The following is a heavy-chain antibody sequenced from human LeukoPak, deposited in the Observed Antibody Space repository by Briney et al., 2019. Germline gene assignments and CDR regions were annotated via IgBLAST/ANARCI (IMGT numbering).Heavy chain of an antibody. D-gene: IGHD3-22*01. CDR1: GGSFSGYY. J-gene: IGHJ5*02. CDR2: VSHGRNT. CDR3: ARGSPRDYDSSGYYYGLDP. V-gene: IGHV4-34*01. Sequence: SETLSLTCAVSGGSFSGYYWSWVRQPPGGGLAWIGEVSHGRNTNYHPSPKSRVTLSLDTSKNQFSLKLTSVTAADTAVYYCARGSPRDYDSSGYYYGLDPWGQGTLVAVSS.